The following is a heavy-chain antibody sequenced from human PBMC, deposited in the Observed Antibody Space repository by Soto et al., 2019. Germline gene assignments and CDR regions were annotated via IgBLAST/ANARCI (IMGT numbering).Heavy chain of an antibody. Sequence: ASVRVSCKASGYTFNFYGITWVRQAPGQGLEWMGWISGFNGNTNYAADLQGRVTMTTDTSTSTAYMELRGLRSDDTAVYYCARIGVSSGHESPDFDSWGQGTLVTVSS. CDR3: ARIGVSSGHESPDFDS. CDR2: ISGFNGNT. CDR1: GYTFNFYG. V-gene: IGHV1-18*01. J-gene: IGHJ4*02. D-gene: IGHD3-16*01.